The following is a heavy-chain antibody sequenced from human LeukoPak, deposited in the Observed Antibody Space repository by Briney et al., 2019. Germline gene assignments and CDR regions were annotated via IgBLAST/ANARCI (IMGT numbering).Heavy chain of an antibody. CDR1: GYTFTSYY. CDR3: ARGAYYYDSSGYYFQFDY. J-gene: IGHJ4*02. CDR2: INPSGGST. Sequence: ASVKVSCKASGYTFTSYYMHGVRQAPGQGLEWMGIINPSGGSTSYAQKFQGRVTMTRDMSTSTVYMELSSLRSEDTAVYYCARGAYYYDSSGYYFQFDYWGQGTLVTVSS. V-gene: IGHV1-46*01. D-gene: IGHD3-22*01.